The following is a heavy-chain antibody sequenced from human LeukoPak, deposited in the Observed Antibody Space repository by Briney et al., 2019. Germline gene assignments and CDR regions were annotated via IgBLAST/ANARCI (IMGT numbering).Heavy chain of an antibody. CDR2: INWNGGST. Sequence: GGSLRLSCAGSGFTFSDYTMHWVRQAPGKGLEWVSGINWNGGSTGYADSVKGRFTISRDNAKNSLYLQINSLRAEDTALYYCARANTPSSTIFGVVTYYYYYYMDVWGKGTTVTVSS. D-gene: IGHD3-3*01. J-gene: IGHJ6*03. CDR1: GFTFSDYT. CDR3: ARANTPSSTIFGVVTYYYYYYMDV. V-gene: IGHV3-20*04.